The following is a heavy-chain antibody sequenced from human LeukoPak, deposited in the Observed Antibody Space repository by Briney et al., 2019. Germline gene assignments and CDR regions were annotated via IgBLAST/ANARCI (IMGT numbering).Heavy chain of an antibody. CDR2: ISAYNGNT. CDR3: ARGGSGWSSGY. Sequence: ASVKVSCKASGYTFTTYGITWVRQAPGQGLEWMGWISAYNGNTNYAQRLQDRVTMTTDTSTSTAYMELRSLTSDDTAVYYCARGGSGWSSGYWGQGTLVTVSS. V-gene: IGHV1-18*01. D-gene: IGHD6-19*01. J-gene: IGHJ4*02. CDR1: GYTFTTYG.